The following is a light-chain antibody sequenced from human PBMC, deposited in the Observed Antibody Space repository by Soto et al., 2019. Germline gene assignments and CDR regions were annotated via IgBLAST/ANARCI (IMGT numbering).Light chain of an antibody. CDR2: DAS. V-gene: IGKV3-11*01. J-gene: IGKJ1*01. CDR3: HQRSHWPLT. Sequence: EIVLTQSAATLSSFPGDRVTLSCRASQSVSSYLAWYQHKPGQAPRLLIYDASNRATGIPARFSGSWYGTDFNLTISSLETEDFAVYYCHQRSHWPLTFGQGTQLDIK. CDR1: QSVSSY.